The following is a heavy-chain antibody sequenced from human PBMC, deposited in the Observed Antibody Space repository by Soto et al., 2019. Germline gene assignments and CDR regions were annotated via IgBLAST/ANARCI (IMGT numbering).Heavy chain of an antibody. CDR2: INSDGSST. CDR3: AREAGGTFYDILTGYYHSDYYYYYMDV. D-gene: IGHD3-9*01. V-gene: IGHV3-74*01. J-gene: IGHJ6*03. CDR1: GFTFSSYW. Sequence: GGSLRLSCAASGFTFSSYWMHWVRQAPGKGLVWVSRINSDGSSTSYADSVKGRFTISRDNAKNTLYLQMNSLRAEDTAVYYCAREAGGTFYDILTGYYHSDYYYYYMDVWGKGTTVTVSS.